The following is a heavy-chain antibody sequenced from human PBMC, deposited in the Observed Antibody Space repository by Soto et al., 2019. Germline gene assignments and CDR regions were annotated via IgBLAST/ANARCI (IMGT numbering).Heavy chain of an antibody. D-gene: IGHD3-10*01. CDR1: GFPFSRYD. V-gene: IGHV3-33*06. CDR2: LWFDGSNE. CDR3: AKVLYASESFDSEEAPYGMDV. Sequence: QVQLVESGGGVVHPGRSLRLSCAASGFPFSRYDMHWVRQAPGKGLEWVAVLWFDGSNEYYADSVQGRFTISRDNSKNTLYLQTDSLRADDTAVYYCAKVLYASESFDSEEAPYGMDVWGQGTTVTVSS. J-gene: IGHJ6*02.